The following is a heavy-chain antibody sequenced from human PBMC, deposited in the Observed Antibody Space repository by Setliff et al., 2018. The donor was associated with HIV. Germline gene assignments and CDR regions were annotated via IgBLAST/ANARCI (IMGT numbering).Heavy chain of an antibody. Sequence: SETLSLTCVVSGVSISNSLWWTWVRQPPGKGLEWIGEVSHSGSTNYNPSLKSRVAISVDKSKNQFSLKLSSVTAADTAVYYCARHRGSSSGGPGEIDYWGQGTLVTVSS. CDR2: VSHSGST. J-gene: IGHJ4*02. D-gene: IGHD3-10*01. CDR1: GVSISNSLW. V-gene: IGHV4-4*02. CDR3: ARHRGSSSGGPGEIDY.